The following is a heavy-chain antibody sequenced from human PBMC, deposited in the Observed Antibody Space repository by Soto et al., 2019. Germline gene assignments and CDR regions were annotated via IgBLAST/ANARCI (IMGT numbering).Heavy chain of an antibody. J-gene: IGHJ6*02. CDR3: ARDLPMVRGVIDYYGMDV. CDR2: ISYDGINK. V-gene: IGHV3-30*09. D-gene: IGHD3-10*01. Sequence: GPLRGYCAASGFTFSSYAMHWARQAPGKGLEWVAVISYDGINKYYADSVKGRFAISRDNSKNTLYLQMNSLRAEDTAVYYCARDLPMVRGVIDYYGMDVWGQGTTVTVSS. CDR1: GFTFSSYA.